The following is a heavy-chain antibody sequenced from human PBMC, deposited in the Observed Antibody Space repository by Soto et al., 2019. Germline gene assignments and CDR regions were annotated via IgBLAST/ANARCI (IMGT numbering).Heavy chain of an antibody. CDR1: GGSISSSSHY. Sequence: SETLSLTCTVSGGSISSSSHYWGWIRQPPGKGLEWIGSIFYSGSTYYNPSLKSRVTISVDTSKNQFSLELSSVTAADTAVYYCARRESYDILTGYYYFDYWGKGTLVTVSS. J-gene: IGHJ4*02. CDR2: IFYSGST. CDR3: ARRESYDILTGYYYFDY. D-gene: IGHD3-9*01. V-gene: IGHV4-39*01.